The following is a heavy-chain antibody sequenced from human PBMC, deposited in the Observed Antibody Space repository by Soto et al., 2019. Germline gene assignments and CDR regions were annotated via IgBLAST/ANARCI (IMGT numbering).Heavy chain of an antibody. CDR1: GFTFSSYS. J-gene: IGHJ4*02. CDR2: ISSSSSYM. D-gene: IGHD6-13*01. CDR3: ARDRSSWSHDY. Sequence: EVQLVESGGGLVKPGGSLRLSCAASGFTFSSYSMNWVRQAPGKGLEWVSSISSSSSYMYYADSVKGRFTISRDNAKKTLYLQMNSLRAEDTAVYYCARDRSSWSHDYWGQGTLVTVSS. V-gene: IGHV3-21*01.